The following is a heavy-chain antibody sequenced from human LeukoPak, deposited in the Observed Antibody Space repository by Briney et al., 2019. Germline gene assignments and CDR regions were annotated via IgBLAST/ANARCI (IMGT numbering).Heavy chain of an antibody. J-gene: IGHJ3*02. V-gene: IGHV1-46*01. CDR2: INPSGGRT. CDR1: GYTFTNYY. Sequence: GASVKVSCTASGYTFTNYYIHWVRQAPGQGLEWMGIINPSGGRTSYAQKFQGRVTMTRDTSTSTVYMDLSSLRSEDTALYYCARDSPVSTRPFDIWGQGTMVTVSS. CDR3: ARDSPVSTRPFDI. D-gene: IGHD2-2*01.